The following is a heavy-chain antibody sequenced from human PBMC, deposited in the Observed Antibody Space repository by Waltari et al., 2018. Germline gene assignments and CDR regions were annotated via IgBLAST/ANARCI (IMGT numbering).Heavy chain of an antibody. CDR2: ISSSGTTI. CDR3: ARRYCSSTSCLFDY. CDR1: GFTFSSYA. J-gene: IGHJ4*02. V-gene: IGHV3-48*03. Sequence: EVQLVESGGGLVQPGGSLRLSCAASGFTFSSYALHWVRRAPGKGLEWVSHISSSGTTIYYADSVKGRFTISRDNAKNSLYLQMNSLRAEDTAVYYCARRYCSSTSCLFDYWGQGTLVTVSS. D-gene: IGHD2-2*01.